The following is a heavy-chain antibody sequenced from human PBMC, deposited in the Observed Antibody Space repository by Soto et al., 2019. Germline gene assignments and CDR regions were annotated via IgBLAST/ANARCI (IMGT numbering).Heavy chain of an antibody. V-gene: IGHV2-5*02. D-gene: IGHD6-25*01. J-gene: IGHJ3*01. Sequence: QITLKESGPALVKPTQTLTLTCTFSGFSLTTSVVGVGWVRQPRGKALEWLAYIYWDDDKRYSPSLRNRLTSTKDTSRNQVVLPMNTMEPVDTCTYYCVRSAADANLHSGNDAFYFWGQGTMVTSSS. CDR1: GFSLTTSVVG. CDR3: VRSAADANLHSGNDAFYF. CDR2: IYWDDDK.